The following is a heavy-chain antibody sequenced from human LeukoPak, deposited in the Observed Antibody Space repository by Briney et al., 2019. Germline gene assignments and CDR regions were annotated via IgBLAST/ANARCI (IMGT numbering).Heavy chain of an antibody. Sequence: SVKVSCKASGGTFSSYTISWVRQAPGQGLEWMGRIIPILGIANYAQKVQGRVTMTEDTSTDTAYLELRSLRSEDTAMYYCATDHAIAAPYTHPAGFTLWGQGTVVTVSP. D-gene: IGHD6-13*01. CDR2: IIPILGIA. CDR3: ATDHAIAAPYTHPAGFTL. CDR1: GGTFSSYT. V-gene: IGHV1-69*04. J-gene: IGHJ3*01.